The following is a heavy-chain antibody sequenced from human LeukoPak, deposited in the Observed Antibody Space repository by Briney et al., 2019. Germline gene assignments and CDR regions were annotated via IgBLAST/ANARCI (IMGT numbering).Heavy chain of an antibody. CDR3: GRYYVMDV. J-gene: IGHJ6*02. CDR1: GFTFSTYV. CDR2: ISDSGGST. V-gene: IGHV3-23*01. Sequence: GGSLRLSCAASGFTFSTYVMNWVRQAPGKGLEWVSTISDSGGSTYYADSVKGRFTISRDNSKSTLYLQMNSLRAEDTAVYYCGRYYVMDVWGQGTTVTVSS.